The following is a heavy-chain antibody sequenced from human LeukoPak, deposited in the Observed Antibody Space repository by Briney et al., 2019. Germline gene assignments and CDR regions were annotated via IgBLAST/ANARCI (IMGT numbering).Heavy chain of an antibody. CDR3: ARDESVYDFWSGYKDAFDI. V-gene: IGHV1-18*01. CDR2: ISAYNGNT. Sequence: ASVKVSCKASGYTFTSYGISWVRQAPGQGLEWMGWISAYNGNTNYAQKLQGRVTMTTDTSTSTAYMELRSLRSDDTAVYYCARDESVYDFWSGYKDAFDIWGQGTMVTVSS. D-gene: IGHD3-3*01. J-gene: IGHJ3*02. CDR1: GYTFTSYG.